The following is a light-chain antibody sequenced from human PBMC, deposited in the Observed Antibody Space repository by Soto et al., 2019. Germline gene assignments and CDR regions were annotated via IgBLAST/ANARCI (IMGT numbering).Light chain of an antibody. CDR1: CRDSGSYDY. CDR3: STYTSSNTVV. J-gene: IGLJ3*02. V-gene: IGLV2-14*01. CDR2: VVG. Sequence: ALTQPGSGRGSPGQTITSSCTGTCRDSGSYDYVSWYQQHPGKAPNLMMCVVGSRPSGVASRFSGSKPGNTASQTITGLPAEDEAYYYCSTYTSSNTVVFGGGTKVTV.